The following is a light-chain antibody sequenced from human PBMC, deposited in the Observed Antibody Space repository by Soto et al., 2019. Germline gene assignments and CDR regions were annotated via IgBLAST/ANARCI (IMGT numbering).Light chain of an antibody. Sequence: EVVLTQSPGTLSLSPGERATLSCKASQSVDSIFLAWYQQKHGRSPRLLIYGASSRATGIPDRFSGSGSGTDFTLTISRLEPEDFAVYYCQLYDTSPRPFDHGTKVEFK. CDR1: QSVDSIF. J-gene: IGKJ1*01. CDR3: QLYDTSPRP. CDR2: GAS. V-gene: IGKV3-20*01.